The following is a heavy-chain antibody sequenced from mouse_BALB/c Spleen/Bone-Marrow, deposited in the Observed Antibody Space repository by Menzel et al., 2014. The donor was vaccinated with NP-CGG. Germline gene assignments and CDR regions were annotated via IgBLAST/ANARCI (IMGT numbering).Heavy chain of an antibody. Sequence: QVQLQQSGAELVKPGASVKLSCKASGYTFTSYWMHWVKQRPGQGLEWIGEIDPSDSYTNYNQKFKGKATLTVDKSSSTAYMQLSSLTSEDSAVYYCARDSITSVVATDYWGQGTPLTVSS. CDR1: GYTFTSYW. J-gene: IGHJ2*01. CDR3: ARDSITSVVATDY. D-gene: IGHD1-1*01. V-gene: IGHV1-69*02. CDR2: IDPSDSYT.